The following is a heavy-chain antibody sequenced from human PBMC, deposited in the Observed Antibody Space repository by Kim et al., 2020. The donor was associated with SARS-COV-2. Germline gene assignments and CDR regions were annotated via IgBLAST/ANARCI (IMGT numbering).Heavy chain of an antibody. CDR2: INPSGGST. Sequence: ASVKVACKASGYTFTSYYMHGVRQAPGQGLEWMGIINPSGGSTSYAQKFQGRVTMTRDTSTSTVYMELSSLRSEDTAVYYCASIAVAGHFDYWGQGTLVTVSS. D-gene: IGHD6-19*01. V-gene: IGHV1-46*01. CDR3: ASIAVAGHFDY. CDR1: GYTFTSYY. J-gene: IGHJ4*02.